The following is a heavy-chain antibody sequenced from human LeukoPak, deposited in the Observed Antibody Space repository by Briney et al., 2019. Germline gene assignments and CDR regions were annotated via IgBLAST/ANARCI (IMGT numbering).Heavy chain of an antibody. CDR3: AKDPDCTSGICYTFFDY. Sequence: GGSLRLSCAASGFTFSTYWMTWVRQAPGKGLEWVANIKQDGSEKYYVDSVKGRFTISRDNSKNTLYLQMNSLRAEDTAVYYCAKDPDCTSGICYTFFDYWGQGTLVTVSS. CDR1: GFTFSTYW. CDR2: IKQDGSEK. J-gene: IGHJ4*02. V-gene: IGHV3-7*03. D-gene: IGHD2-8*01.